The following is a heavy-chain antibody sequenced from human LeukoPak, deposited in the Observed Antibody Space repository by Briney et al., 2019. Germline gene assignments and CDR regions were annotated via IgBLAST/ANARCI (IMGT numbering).Heavy chain of an antibody. Sequence: SETLSLTCAVYGGSFSGYYWSWIRQPPGKGLEWIGEINHSGSTNYNPSLKSRVTISVDTSKNQLSLKLSSVTAADTAVYYCARGAGVTMIVVPYYWGQGTLVTVSS. D-gene: IGHD3-22*01. CDR1: GGSFSGYY. CDR2: INHSGST. J-gene: IGHJ4*02. V-gene: IGHV4-34*01. CDR3: ARGAGVTMIVVPYY.